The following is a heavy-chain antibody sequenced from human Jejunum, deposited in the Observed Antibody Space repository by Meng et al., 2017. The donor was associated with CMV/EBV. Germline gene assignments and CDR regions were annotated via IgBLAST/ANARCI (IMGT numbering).Heavy chain of an antibody. J-gene: IGHJ5*02. CDR3: ARASYGSGSPLGESWFDP. CDR1: GGLISRGGYL. CDR2: IHDSGST. Sequence: PPRGSGPSLGEPFKTLAPPCTFSGGLISRGGYLWSLIRQHPGKGLEWIGYIHDSGSTYYNPSLKSRVTISADTSKNQFSLKLSSVTAADTAVYYCARASYGSGSPLGESWFDPWGQGTLVTVSS. D-gene: IGHD3-10*01. V-gene: IGHV4-31*03.